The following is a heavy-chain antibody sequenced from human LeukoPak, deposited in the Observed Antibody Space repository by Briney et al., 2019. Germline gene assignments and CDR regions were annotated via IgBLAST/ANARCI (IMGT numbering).Heavy chain of an antibody. CDR1: GFTVSSNH. CDR3: ARGPAGYN. Sequence: GGSLRLSCAASGFTVSSNHMSWVRQAPGKGLEWVSVIYSGGSTDYADSVKDRFTISRDILKNTLYLQMNSLRAEDTAVYYCARGPAGYNWGQGTLVTVSS. D-gene: IGHD1-1*01. J-gene: IGHJ4*02. CDR2: IYSGGST. V-gene: IGHV3-53*01.